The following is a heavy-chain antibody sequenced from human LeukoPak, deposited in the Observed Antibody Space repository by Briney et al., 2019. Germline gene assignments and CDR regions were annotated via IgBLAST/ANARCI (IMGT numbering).Heavy chain of an antibody. CDR1: GGSISSYY. CDR2: IYYSGST. CDR3: ARSKDILTGYCFDY. D-gene: IGHD3-9*01. Sequence: SETLSLTCTVSGGSISSYYWSWLRQPPGKRLEWIGYIYYSGSTNYNPSLKSRVTISVDTSKNQFSLKLSSVTAADTAVYYCARSKDILTGYCFDYWGQGTLVTVSS. J-gene: IGHJ4*02. V-gene: IGHV4-59*01.